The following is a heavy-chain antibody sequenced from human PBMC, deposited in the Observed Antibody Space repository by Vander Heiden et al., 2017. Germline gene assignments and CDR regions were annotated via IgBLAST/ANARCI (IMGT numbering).Heavy chain of an antibody. CDR3: ARVGSSSSWSGAPNWFDP. CDR1: GFTFSSYS. J-gene: IGHJ5*02. V-gene: IGHV3-21*01. D-gene: IGHD6-13*01. Sequence: EVQLVESGGGLVKPGGSLRLSCAASGFTFSSYSMNWVRQAPGKGLEWVSSISSSSSYIYYADSVKGRFTISRDNAKNSLYLQMNSLRAEDTAVYYCARVGSSSSWSGAPNWFDPWGQGTLVTVSS. CDR2: ISSSSSYI.